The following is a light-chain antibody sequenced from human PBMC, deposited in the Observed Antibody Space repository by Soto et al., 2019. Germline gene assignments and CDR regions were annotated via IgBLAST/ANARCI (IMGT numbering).Light chain of an antibody. CDR1: QTLSNY. CDR3: QQYGSLWT. V-gene: IGKV1-5*03. Sequence: DIQLTQSPSTLSASVGDTVTITCRASQTLSNYLAWYQQKPGKAPKLLIYRASTLESGVPSRFSGSGSGTEFPLTINSLQPDDFATYYCQQYGSLWTFGQGTKVDIK. CDR2: RAS. J-gene: IGKJ1*01.